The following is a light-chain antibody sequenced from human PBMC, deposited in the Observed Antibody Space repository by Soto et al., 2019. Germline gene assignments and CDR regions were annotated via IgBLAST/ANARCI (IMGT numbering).Light chain of an antibody. V-gene: IGLV2-14*01. CDR3: TSYTSTDTLLYV. CDR2: EVS. CDR1: SSDVCGYNY. J-gene: IGLJ1*01. Sequence: QAVLTQPASVSGSPGQSITISCTGTSSDVCGYNYVSWYQQHPVKSPKLLIYEVSHWPSGVSNRFSGSKSGNTASRTISGLQAEADADYDCTSYTSTDTLLYVFGTGTKLTVL.